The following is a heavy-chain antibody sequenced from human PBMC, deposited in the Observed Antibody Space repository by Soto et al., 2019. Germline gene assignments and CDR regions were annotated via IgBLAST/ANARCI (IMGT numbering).Heavy chain of an antibody. CDR3: ARLSRASGSPPX. D-gene: IGHD3-10*01. CDR2: IDPSDSYT. J-gene: IGHJ4*02. Sequence: GESLKISCKGSGYSVTSYWISWVRQMPGKGLEWMGMIDPSDSYTNYSPSFQGHVTISADKSISTAYLQWSSLNASDTAMYYCARLSRASGSPPXWGQGTLVTVSX. V-gene: IGHV5-10-1*01. CDR1: GYSVTSYW.